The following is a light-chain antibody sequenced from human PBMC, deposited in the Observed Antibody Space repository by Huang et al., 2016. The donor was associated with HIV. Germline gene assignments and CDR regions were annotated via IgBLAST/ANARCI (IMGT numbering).Light chain of an antibody. CDR1: QSVGNY. CDR3: QQRSSGVT. Sequence: IVLTQSPATLSWYPGGRVTLSCRASQSVGNYIAWYQQHPGQSPTLLIYDTSKRATGTPGRFSGSGSGTDFTLTISSLQSEDFAVYYCQQRSSGVTFGGGTKVQVK. V-gene: IGKV3-11*01. CDR2: DTS. J-gene: IGKJ4*01.